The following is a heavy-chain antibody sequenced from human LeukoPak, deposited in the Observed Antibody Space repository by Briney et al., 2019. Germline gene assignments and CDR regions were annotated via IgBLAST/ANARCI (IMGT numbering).Heavy chain of an antibody. CDR2: IYYSGST. D-gene: IGHD2-2*01. J-gene: IGHJ3*02. CDR1: GGSISSYS. CDR3: ARDSHMYLRAFDI. V-gene: IGHV4-59*01. Sequence: SETLSLTCTVSGGSISSYSWSWIRQPPGKGLEWIGYIYYSGSTNYNPSLKSRVTISVDTSKNQFSLKLSSVTAADTAVYYCARDSHMYLRAFDIWGQGTMVTVSS.